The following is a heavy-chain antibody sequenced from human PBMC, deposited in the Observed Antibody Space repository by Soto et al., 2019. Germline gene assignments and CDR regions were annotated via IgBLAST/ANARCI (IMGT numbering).Heavy chain of an antibody. J-gene: IGHJ4*02. Sequence: QVQLVESGGGVVQPGRSLRLSCAASGFTFSSYAMHWVRQAPGKGLEWVAVISYDGSNKYYADSVKGRFTISRDNSKNPLYLQMNSLRAEDTAVYYCARRIGEAGRPFDYWGQGTLVTVSS. CDR3: ARRIGEAGRPFDY. CDR2: ISYDGSNK. CDR1: GFTFSSYA. V-gene: IGHV3-30-3*01. D-gene: IGHD6-13*01.